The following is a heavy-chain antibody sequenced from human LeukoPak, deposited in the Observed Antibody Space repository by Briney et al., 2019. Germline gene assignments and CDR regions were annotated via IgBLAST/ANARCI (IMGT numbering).Heavy chain of an antibody. CDR1: GYTFTSYG. CDR3: ARDLGPYGSGSYYDY. CDR2: ISAYNGNT. J-gene: IGHJ4*02. Sequence: ASVKVSCKASGYTFTSYGISWVRQAPGQGLEWMGWISAYNGNTNYAQKLQGRVTMTTDTSTSTAYMELRSLRSDDTAVYYCARDLGPYGSGSYYDYWGQGTLVTVSS. V-gene: IGHV1-18*01. D-gene: IGHD3-10*01.